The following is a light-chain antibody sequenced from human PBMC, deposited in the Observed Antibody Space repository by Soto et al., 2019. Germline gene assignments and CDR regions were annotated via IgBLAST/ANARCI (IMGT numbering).Light chain of an antibody. Sequence: LTQPSSVSGSPGQSITISCTGTSSDIGRYNFVSWYQQHPGKAPKLLVYEVTNRPSGVSNRFSGSKSGNTASLTIFGLQTEDEADYYCSSYTSVTTFVVFGTGTKVTVL. CDR2: EVT. CDR1: SSDIGRYNF. V-gene: IGLV2-14*01. J-gene: IGLJ1*01. CDR3: SSYTSVTTFVV.